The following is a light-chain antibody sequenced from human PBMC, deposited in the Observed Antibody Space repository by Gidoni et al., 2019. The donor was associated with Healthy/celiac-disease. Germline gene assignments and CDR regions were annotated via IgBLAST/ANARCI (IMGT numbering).Light chain of an antibody. Sequence: QSALTQHASGAGSPGQSIPFSCTGTSSDVGGDNYVSWYQQPPGKAPKLMIYEVSNRPSGVSNRFSGSKSGNTASLTISGLQAEDEADYYCSPYTRSSSYVFGSWTKVTVL. V-gene: IGLV2-14*01. CDR3: SPYTRSSSYV. CDR2: EVS. CDR1: SSDVGGDNY. J-gene: IGLJ1*01.